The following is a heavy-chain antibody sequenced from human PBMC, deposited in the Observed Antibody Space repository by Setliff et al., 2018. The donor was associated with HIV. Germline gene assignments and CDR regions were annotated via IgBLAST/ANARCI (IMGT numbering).Heavy chain of an antibody. CDR1: GYSISSGYY. CDR2: IFESGGT. V-gene: IGHV4-38-2*01. Sequence: PSETLSLTCAVSGYSISSGYYWGWIRQPPGKGLQCIGYIFESGGTNYNPSLKSRVTISVDTSKNQFSLKLSSVTAADTAVYYCARGIGIFGVVYYYYYMDVWGKGTTVTVS. CDR3: ARGIGIFGVVYYYYYMDV. J-gene: IGHJ6*03. D-gene: IGHD3-3*01.